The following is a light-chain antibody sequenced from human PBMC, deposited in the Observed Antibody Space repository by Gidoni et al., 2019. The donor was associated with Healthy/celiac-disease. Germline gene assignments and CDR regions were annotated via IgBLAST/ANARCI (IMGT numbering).Light chain of an antibody. CDR1: QSISSY. V-gene: IGKV1-39*01. Sequence: IQMTQSPSSLSATVGDRVTITFRASQSISSYLNWYQQKPGKAPKLLIYSASSLQSGVPSSFSGSGSGTDFTLTISSLQPEDVATYYCQQSYSTPLTFGGGTKVEIK. CDR2: SAS. J-gene: IGKJ4*01. CDR3: QQSYSTPLT.